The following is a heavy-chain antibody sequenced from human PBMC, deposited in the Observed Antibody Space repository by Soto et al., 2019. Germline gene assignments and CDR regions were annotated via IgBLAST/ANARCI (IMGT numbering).Heavy chain of an antibody. J-gene: IGHJ5*02. Sequence: ASVKVSCKASGYTFTSYGISWVRQAPGQGLEWMGWISAYNGNTNYAQKLQGRVTMTTDTSTSAAYMELRSLRSDDTAVYYCARASKARSPGDPWGQGTLVTVSS. CDR3: ARASKARSPGDP. CDR2: ISAYNGNT. D-gene: IGHD4-4*01. V-gene: IGHV1-18*01. CDR1: GYTFTSYG.